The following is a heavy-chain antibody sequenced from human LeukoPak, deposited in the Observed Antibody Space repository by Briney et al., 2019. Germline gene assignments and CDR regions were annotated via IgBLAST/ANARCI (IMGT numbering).Heavy chain of an antibody. CDR2: IRYDGGNK. J-gene: IGHJ4*02. V-gene: IGHV3-30*02. CDR3: AKDLRVPAAGTKADY. D-gene: IGHD6-13*01. CDR1: GFTFSSYG. Sequence: GGSLRLSCAASGFTFSSYGMNWVRQAPGKGLEWVAFIRYDGGNKYYADSVKGRFTISRDNSKNTLYLQMNRLRAEDTAVYYCAKDLRVPAAGTKADYWGQGTLVTVSS.